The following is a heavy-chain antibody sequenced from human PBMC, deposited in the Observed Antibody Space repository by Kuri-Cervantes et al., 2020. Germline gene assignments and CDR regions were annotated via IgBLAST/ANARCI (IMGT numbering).Heavy chain of an antibody. CDR1: GFTFSSYA. D-gene: IGHD3-9*01. CDR2: ISGSGGST. V-gene: IGHV3-23*01. CDR3: AREVYYDILSQYSEGFDP. Sequence: GESLKISCAASGFTFSSYAMSWVRQAPGKGLEWVSAISGSGGSTYYADSVKGRFTISRDNSKNSLYLQMNSLRAEDTAVYYCAREVYYDILSQYSEGFDPWGQGTLVTVSS. J-gene: IGHJ5*02.